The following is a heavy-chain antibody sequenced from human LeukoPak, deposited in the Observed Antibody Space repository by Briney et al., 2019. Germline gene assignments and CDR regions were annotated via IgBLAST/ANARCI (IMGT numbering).Heavy chain of an antibody. V-gene: IGHV4-59*08. CDR1: GGSISSYY. J-gene: IGHJ4*02. CDR2: IYYSGST. CDR3: ARQERWLQFVY. Sequence: SETLSLTCTVSGGSISSYYWSWVRQPPGKGLEWIGYIYYSGSTNYNPSLKSRVTISVDTSKNQFSLKLSSVTAADTAVYYCARQERWLQFVYWGQGTLVTVSS. D-gene: IGHD5-24*01.